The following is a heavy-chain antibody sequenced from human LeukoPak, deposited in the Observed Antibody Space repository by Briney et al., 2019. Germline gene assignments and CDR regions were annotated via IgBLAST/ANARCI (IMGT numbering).Heavy chain of an antibody. V-gene: IGHV4-59*01. CDR3: ASLYSSGWYLDY. CDR1: NGSISRYY. Sequence: SETLSLTCTVSNGSISRYYWSWIRQPPGKGLEWIGSIYHSGSTYYNPSLKSRVTISVDTSKNQFSLKLSSVTAADTAVYYCASLYSSGWYLDYWGQGTLVTVSS. J-gene: IGHJ4*02. D-gene: IGHD6-19*01. CDR2: IYHSGST.